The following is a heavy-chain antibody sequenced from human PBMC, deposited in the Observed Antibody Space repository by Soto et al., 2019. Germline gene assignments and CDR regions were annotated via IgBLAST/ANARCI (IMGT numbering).Heavy chain of an antibody. J-gene: IGHJ6*02. D-gene: IGHD6-13*01. CDR2: ISAYNGNT. CDR3: ARGRAAAKNYYYYGMDV. Sequence: GASVKVSCKASGYTFTSYGISWVRQAPGQGLERMGRISAYNGNTNYAQKLQGRVTMTTDTSTSTAYMELRSLRSDDTAVYYCARGRAAAKNYYYYGMDVWGQGTTVTVSS. V-gene: IGHV1-18*01. CDR1: GYTFTSYG.